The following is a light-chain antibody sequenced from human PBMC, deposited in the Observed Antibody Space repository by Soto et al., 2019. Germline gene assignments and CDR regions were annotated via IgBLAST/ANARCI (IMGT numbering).Light chain of an antibody. Sequence: DIQMTQSPSTLTASVGDRVSITCRASQSIGGWMAWYQQKPGKAPNLLIYQASNLESGVPSRFSASGSGTEFTLVISNLQPDDFATYHCQQYNNGWTFGQGTKVEI. CDR3: QQYNNGWT. J-gene: IGKJ1*01. V-gene: IGKV1-5*03. CDR1: QSIGGW. CDR2: QAS.